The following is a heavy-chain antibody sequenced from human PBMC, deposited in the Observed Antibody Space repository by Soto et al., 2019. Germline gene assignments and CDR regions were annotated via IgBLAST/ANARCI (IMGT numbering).Heavy chain of an antibody. CDR2: INPNSGGT. CDR3: ARSRAAAGTKTTQTRTGLDP. V-gene: IGHV1-2*04. D-gene: IGHD6-13*01. CDR1: GYTFTGYY. J-gene: IGHJ5*02. Sequence: ASVKVSCKASGYTFTGYYMHWVRQAPGQGLEWMGWINPNSGGTNYAQKFQGWVTMTRDTSISTAYMELSRLRSDDTAVYYCARSRAAAGTKTTQTRTGLDPWGQGTLVTVSS.